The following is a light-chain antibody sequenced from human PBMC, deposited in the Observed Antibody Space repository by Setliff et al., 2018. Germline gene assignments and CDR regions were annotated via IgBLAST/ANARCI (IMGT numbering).Light chain of an antibody. CDR1: SSDVGAYDY. J-gene: IGLJ1*01. Sequence: QSVLAQPASVSGSPGQSIAISCTGTSSDVGAYDYVSWYQQHPDRAPKLMIYDVSKRPSGVSNRFSGSKSGNTASPTISGLQPEDEADYYRCSYTGTETPYVFGIGTKVTVL. CDR3: CSYTGTETPYV. CDR2: DVS. V-gene: IGLV2-23*02.